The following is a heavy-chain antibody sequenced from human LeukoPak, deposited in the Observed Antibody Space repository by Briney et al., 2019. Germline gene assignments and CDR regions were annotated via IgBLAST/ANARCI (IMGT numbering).Heavy chain of an antibody. CDR3: AITPTYYYDSSGLRGDY. D-gene: IGHD3-22*01. Sequence: ASVKVSCKASGYTFTSYGISWVRQAPGQGLEWMGRISAYNGNTNYAQKLQGRVTMTTDTSTSTAYMELRSLRSDDTAVYYCAITPTYYYDSSGLRGDYWVQGTLVTVSS. V-gene: IGHV1-18*01. J-gene: IGHJ4*02. CDR2: ISAYNGNT. CDR1: GYTFTSYG.